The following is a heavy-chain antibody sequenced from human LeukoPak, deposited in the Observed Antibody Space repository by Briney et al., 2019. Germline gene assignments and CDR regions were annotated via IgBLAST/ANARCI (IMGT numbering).Heavy chain of an antibody. CDR3: ARGIGGHNWFDP. Sequence: SSVKVSCKASGGTFSSYGISWVRQAPGQALEWLGGIIPIFGTANYAQKFQGRVTITADESPSTAYMELSSLRSEDTAVYYCARGIGGHNWFDPWGQGTLVTVSS. CDR2: IIPIFGTA. V-gene: IGHV1-69*13. D-gene: IGHD2-15*01. CDR1: GGTFSSYG. J-gene: IGHJ5*02.